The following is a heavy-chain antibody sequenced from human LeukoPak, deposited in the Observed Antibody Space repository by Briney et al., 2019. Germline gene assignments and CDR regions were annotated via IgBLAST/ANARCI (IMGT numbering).Heavy chain of an antibody. Sequence: QTGGSPRLSCAASGFTVSSNYMSWVRQAPGKGLEWVSAISGSDTYYAASVKGRFTISRDHSKNTQYLQMNSLRAEDTALYYCVKQSFTNWGQGTLVTVSS. CDR1: GFTVSSNY. CDR2: ISGSDT. D-gene: IGHD2-2*01. CDR3: VKQSFTN. V-gene: IGHV3-66*02. J-gene: IGHJ4*02.